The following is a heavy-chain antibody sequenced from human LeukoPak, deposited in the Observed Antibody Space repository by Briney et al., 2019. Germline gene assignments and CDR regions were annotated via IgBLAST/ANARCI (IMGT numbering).Heavy chain of an antibody. J-gene: IGHJ5*02. D-gene: IGHD3-3*01. CDR3: AKETGLGYDFWSDLNWFDP. Sequence: PGGSLRLSCAASGFPFSSYVMSWVRQAPARGLEWVSAISGSGGSTYYADSVKGRFTISRDNSKNTLYLQMNRLRAEDTAVYYCAKETGLGYDFWSDLNWFDPWGQGTLVTVSS. CDR2: ISGSGGST. V-gene: IGHV3-23*01. CDR1: GFPFSSYV.